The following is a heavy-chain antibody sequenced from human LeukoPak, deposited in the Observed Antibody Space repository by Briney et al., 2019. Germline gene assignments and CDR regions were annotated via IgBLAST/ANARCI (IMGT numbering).Heavy chain of an antibody. Sequence: ASVKVSCKASGYTFTSNDINWVRQATGQGPEWMGWMNPSSGNTGYAQKFQGRVTLTRDTSISTAYMELSSLRSEDTAVYFCARGTPAVTFGGIIATSWFYFDYWGQGTLVTVSS. D-gene: IGHD3-16*02. J-gene: IGHJ4*02. CDR2: MNPSSGNT. CDR1: GYTFTSND. CDR3: ARGTPAVTFGGIIATSWFYFDY. V-gene: IGHV1-8*01.